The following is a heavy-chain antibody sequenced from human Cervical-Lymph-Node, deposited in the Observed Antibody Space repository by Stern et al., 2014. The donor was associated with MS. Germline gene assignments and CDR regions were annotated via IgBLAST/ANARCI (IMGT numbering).Heavy chain of an antibody. V-gene: IGHV6-1*01. CDR1: GDSVSSNSVT. Sequence: QVQLQQSGPGLVRPSQTLSLTCAISGDSVSSNSVTWNWIRQSPSRGLEWLGRTYYRSKWYTDYALSVKSRVAINPDTSKNQFSLQLNSVTPEDTAVYYCSRAHVNIVVAAFDCWGQGTLVTVSS. J-gene: IGHJ4*02. D-gene: IGHD5-12*01. CDR3: SRAHVNIVVAAFDC. CDR2: TYYRSKWYT.